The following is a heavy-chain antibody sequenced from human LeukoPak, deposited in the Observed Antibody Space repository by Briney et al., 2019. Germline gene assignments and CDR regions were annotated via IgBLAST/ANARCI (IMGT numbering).Heavy chain of an antibody. Sequence: AASVTVSCKASGYTFTSYGIIWVRQAPGQGLEWMGWISAYNGNTNYAQKLQGRVTMTTDTSTSTAYMELRSLRSDDTAVYYCARVTELTYYYMDVWGKGTTVTVSS. V-gene: IGHV1-18*01. D-gene: IGHD1-26*01. J-gene: IGHJ6*03. CDR3: ARVTELTYYYMDV. CDR1: GYTFTSYG. CDR2: ISAYNGNT.